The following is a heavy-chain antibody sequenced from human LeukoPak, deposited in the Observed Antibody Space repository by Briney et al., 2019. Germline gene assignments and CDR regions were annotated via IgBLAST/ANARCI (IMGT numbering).Heavy chain of an antibody. V-gene: IGHV3-48*03. D-gene: IGHD3-10*01. CDR1: GFTFSSFE. CDR2: ISSSASNK. Sequence: GGSLRLSCAASGFTFSSFEMNWVRQAPGRVLERISYISSSASNKYYADSVKGRFTISRDNAKKSLSLQMNSLRAEDTAVYYCARTTADISLWFGEYKYYYYGMDVWGQGTTVTVSS. CDR3: ARTTADISLWFGEYKYYYYGMDV. J-gene: IGHJ6*02.